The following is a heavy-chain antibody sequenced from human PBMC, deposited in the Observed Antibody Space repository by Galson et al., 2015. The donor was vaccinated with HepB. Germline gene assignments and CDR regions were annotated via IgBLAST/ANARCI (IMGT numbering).Heavy chain of an antibody. Sequence: SLRLSCAASGFTFDTYAMSWVRQAPGKGLEWVSAISDNGESTNYADSVKGRFTISRDNSKKTLYLQMNSLRGEDTAIYFCAKGAPGGAVAGNFLGAFWDYWGQGTLVTVSS. CDR3: AKGAPGGAVAGNFLGAFWDY. J-gene: IGHJ4*02. D-gene: IGHD6-19*01. V-gene: IGHV3-23*01. CDR1: GFTFDTYA. CDR2: ISDNGEST.